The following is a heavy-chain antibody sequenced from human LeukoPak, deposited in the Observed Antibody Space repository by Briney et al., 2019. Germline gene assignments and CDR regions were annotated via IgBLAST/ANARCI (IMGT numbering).Heavy chain of an antibody. Sequence: SETLSLTCTVSGGSISSYYWSWIRQPAGKGLEWIGRLYTSGSTNYNPSLKSRVTMSVDTSKNQFSLKLSSVTAADTAVYYCARGHPHCSSTSCYNFDYWGQGTLVTVSS. V-gene: IGHV4-4*07. CDR1: GGSISSYY. CDR2: LYTSGST. J-gene: IGHJ4*02. CDR3: ARGHPHCSSTSCYNFDY. D-gene: IGHD2-2*02.